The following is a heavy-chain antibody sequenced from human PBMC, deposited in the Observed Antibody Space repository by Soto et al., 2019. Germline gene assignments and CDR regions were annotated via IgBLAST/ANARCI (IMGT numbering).Heavy chain of an antibody. CDR2: ISGSGGST. J-gene: IGHJ5*02. D-gene: IGHD3-22*01. CDR1: GFNFWCYA. CDR3: AKGLYYYDLDP. V-gene: IGHV3-23*01. Sequence: PGGSLRLSCAASGFNFWCYAMSWVRQAPGKGLEWVSAISGSGGSTYYADSVKGRFTISRDNSKNTLYLQMNSLRAEDTAVYYCAKGLYYYDLDPWGQGTLVTVSS.